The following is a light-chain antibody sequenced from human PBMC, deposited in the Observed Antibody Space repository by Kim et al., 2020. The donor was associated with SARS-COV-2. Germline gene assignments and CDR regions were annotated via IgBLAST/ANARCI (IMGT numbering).Light chain of an antibody. CDR1: SLRSYY. J-gene: IGLJ2*01. Sequence: VAMGQTVRTTCQGDSLRSYYATWYQQKTGQAPILLIYGKNNRPSGIPDRFSGSSSGNTASLTITGTQAGDEADYYCNSRDTNDIVLFGGGTQLTVL. CDR3: NSRDTNDIVL. V-gene: IGLV3-19*01. CDR2: GKN.